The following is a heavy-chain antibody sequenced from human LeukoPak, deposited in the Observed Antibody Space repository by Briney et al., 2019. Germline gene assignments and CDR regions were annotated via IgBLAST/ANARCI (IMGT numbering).Heavy chain of an antibody. CDR1: GFTVSSDA. Sequence: GGSLRLACAAAGFTVSSDAISWVRQAPGKGLEWVSSIIVSGGSTYYADSVKGRFTISRDNSKNTLYLQMNSLRAEDTAVYYCAKDREYYYGSGSYYFDYWGQGTLVTVSS. CDR2: IIVSGGST. V-gene: IGHV3-23*01. D-gene: IGHD3-10*01. J-gene: IGHJ4*02. CDR3: AKDREYYYGSGSYYFDY.